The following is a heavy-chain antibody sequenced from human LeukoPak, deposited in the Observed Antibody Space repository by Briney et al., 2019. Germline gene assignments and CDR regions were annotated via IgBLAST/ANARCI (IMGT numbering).Heavy chain of an antibody. CDR1: GFTFSSYA. V-gene: IGHV3-23*01. CDR2: ISGSGGST. J-gene: IGHJ4*02. D-gene: IGHD3-10*01. Sequence: PGGSLRLSCAASGFTFSSYAMSWVRQAPGKGLEWVSAISGSGGSTYYADSVKGRFTISRDNSKNTLYLQMNSLRAEDTAVYYCAKGMYYGSGSYWYGFDYWGQGTLVTVSS. CDR3: AKGMYYGSGSYWYGFDY.